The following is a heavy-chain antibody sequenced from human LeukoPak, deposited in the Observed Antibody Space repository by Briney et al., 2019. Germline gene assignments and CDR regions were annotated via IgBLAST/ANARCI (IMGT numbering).Heavy chain of an antibody. D-gene: IGHD5-18*01. Sequence: GGSLRLSCAASGFTFSSYAMSWVRQAPGKGLQWVSFISGSSGNTYYADSVKGRFTVSRDNSKNTLYLQMNSLRAEDTAVYYCAKSRQLWFGGLDYWGQGTLVTVSS. J-gene: IGHJ4*02. CDR3: AKSRQLWFGGLDY. CDR1: GFTFSSYA. CDR2: ISGSSGNT. V-gene: IGHV3-23*01.